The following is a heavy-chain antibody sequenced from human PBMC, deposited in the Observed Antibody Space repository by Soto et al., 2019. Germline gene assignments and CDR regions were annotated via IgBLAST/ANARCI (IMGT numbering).Heavy chain of an antibody. CDR2: INPRGGNT. Sequence: QVQLVQSGAEVREPGASVKVSCKASVHTFTNYYIQWVRQAPGQGLEWMGMINPRGGNTVYTERFQGRVTMTRDTSTSTVYMELSSLRPEDTAVYYCARESGDYYDDSNRPYNAFDKVGQGTLVTVSS. CDR1: VHTFTNYY. J-gene: IGHJ3*02. V-gene: IGHV1-46*03. CDR3: ARESGDYYDDSNRPYNAFDK. D-gene: IGHD3-22*01.